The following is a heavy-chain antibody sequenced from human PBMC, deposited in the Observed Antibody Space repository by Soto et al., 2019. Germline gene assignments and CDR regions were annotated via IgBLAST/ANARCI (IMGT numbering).Heavy chain of an antibody. J-gene: IGHJ6*03. Sequence: QLQLRESGPGLVQPAQTLSLTCTVAGGSITGGFSYWTWVRQHPGKGLEWVGHIYYSGTAYYNPSLNSRVALSVDPSQNRFSLKLSSVTAADTAIYFCARSLPGGTVFYMDIWGEGTTVTVSS. V-gene: IGHV4-31*03. CDR1: GGSITGGFSY. CDR3: ARSLPGGTVFYMDI. CDR2: IYYSGTA. D-gene: IGHD1-26*01.